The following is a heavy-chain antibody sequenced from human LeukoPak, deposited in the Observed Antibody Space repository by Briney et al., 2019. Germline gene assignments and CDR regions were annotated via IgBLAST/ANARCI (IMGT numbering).Heavy chain of an antibody. CDR1: GFTFSSYA. J-gene: IGHJ4*02. CDR3: ARALLWFGEPFDY. D-gene: IGHD3-10*01. V-gene: IGHV3-64*01. Sequence: HPGGSLRLSCAASGFTFSSYAMHWVRQAPGKGLEYVSAISSNGGSTYYANSVKGSFTISRDNSKNTLYLQMGSLRAEDMAVYYCARALLWFGEPFDYWGQGTLVTVSS. CDR2: ISSNGGST.